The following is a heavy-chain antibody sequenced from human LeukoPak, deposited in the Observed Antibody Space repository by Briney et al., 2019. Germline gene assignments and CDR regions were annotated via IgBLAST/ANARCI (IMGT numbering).Heavy chain of an antibody. J-gene: IGHJ4*02. Sequence: ASVKVSCKASGYTFTSYYIHWVRQAPGQGLEWMGIINPSGGSTTYAQKFQGRVTMTRDTSTSTVYMELSSLRSEDTAVYYCARVINRGALDYWGQGTLVAVSS. CDR3: ARVINRGALDY. CDR2: INPSGGST. CDR1: GYTFTSYY. D-gene: IGHD1-14*01. V-gene: IGHV1-46*01.